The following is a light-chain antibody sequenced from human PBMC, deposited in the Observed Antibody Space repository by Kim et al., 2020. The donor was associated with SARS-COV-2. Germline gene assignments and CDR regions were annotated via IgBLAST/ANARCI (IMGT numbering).Light chain of an antibody. V-gene: IGKV3-15*01. CDR3: QQYNNWFPYT. J-gene: IGKJ2*01. Sequence: SPGESAILPCRANQSIGTNLAWYHQKPGRAPRLLIYGASTRATGVPARISGSASGSDFTLTISTLQSGDFGIYYCQQYNNWFPYTFGQGTKLEI. CDR1: QSIGTN. CDR2: GAS.